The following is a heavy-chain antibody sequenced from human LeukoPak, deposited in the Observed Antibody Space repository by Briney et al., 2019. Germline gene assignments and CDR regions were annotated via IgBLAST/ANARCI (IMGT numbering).Heavy chain of an antibody. D-gene: IGHD4-23*01. CDR1: GGSISSSGFY. CDR3: ARDYGGKFDF. J-gene: IGHJ4*02. CDR2: IYHSGKI. V-gene: IGHV4-61*08. Sequence: SETLSLTCTVSGGSISSSGFYWGWIRQPPGKGLEWIGYIYHSGKINYNPSLKSLFTISVDTSKNQFSLKLSSVTAADTAVYYCARDYGGKFDFWGQGTLVTVSS.